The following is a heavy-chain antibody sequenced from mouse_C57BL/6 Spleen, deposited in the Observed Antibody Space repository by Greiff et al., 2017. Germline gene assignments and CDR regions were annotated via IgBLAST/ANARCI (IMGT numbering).Heavy chain of an antibody. J-gene: IGHJ3*01. D-gene: IGHD1-1*01. V-gene: IGHV1-81*01. CDR2: IYPRSGNT. CDR3: ARHGDYYVSSYLFAY. CDR1: GYTFTSYG. Sequence: VQLQQSGAELARPGASVKLSCKASGYTFTSYGISWVKQRTGQGLEWIGEIYPRSGNTYYNEKFKGKATLTVDTSSSTAYMQLSSLTSEDSAVYFCARHGDYYVSSYLFAYWGQGTLVTVSA.